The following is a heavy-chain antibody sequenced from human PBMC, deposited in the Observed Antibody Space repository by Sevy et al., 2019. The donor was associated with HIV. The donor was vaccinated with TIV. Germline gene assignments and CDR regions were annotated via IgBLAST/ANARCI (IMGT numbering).Heavy chain of an antibody. CDR2: ISYDGSNK. Sequence: GGSLRLSCAASGFTFSSYAMHWVRQAPGKGLEWVAVISYDGSNKYYADSVKGRFTISRDNSKNTLYLQMNSLRAEDTAVYYCARGPFDYHDSSGYPNGIDYWGQGTLVTVSS. CDR1: GFTFSSYA. V-gene: IGHV3-30*04. J-gene: IGHJ4*02. CDR3: ARGPFDYHDSSGYPNGIDY. D-gene: IGHD3-22*01.